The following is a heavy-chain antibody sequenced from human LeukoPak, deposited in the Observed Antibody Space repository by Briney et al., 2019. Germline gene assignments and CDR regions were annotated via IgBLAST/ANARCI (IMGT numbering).Heavy chain of an antibody. V-gene: IGHV4-39*07. Sequence: SETLSLTCTVSGGSISSSSYYWGWIRQPPGKGLEWIGSIYYSGSTYYNPSLKSRVTISVDTSKNQFSLKLSSVTAADTAVYYCARGFEMVRGVAPLDYWGQGTLVTVSS. CDR2: IYYSGST. D-gene: IGHD3-10*01. CDR1: GGSISSSSYY. J-gene: IGHJ4*02. CDR3: ARGFEMVRGVAPLDY.